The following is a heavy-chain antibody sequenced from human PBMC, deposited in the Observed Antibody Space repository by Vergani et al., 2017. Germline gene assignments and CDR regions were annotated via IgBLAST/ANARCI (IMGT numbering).Heavy chain of an antibody. V-gene: IGHV4-31*01. D-gene: IGHD3-3*01. J-gene: IGHJ3*02. CDR3: AREQYDFWSGYSTRLDAFDI. CDR2: IYYSGST. Sequence: QVQLQESGPGLVKPSQTLSLTCTVSGGSISSGGYYWSWIRQHPGKGLEWIGYIYYSGSTYYNPSLKSLVTISVDTSKNQFSLKLSSVTAADTAVYYCAREQYDFWSGYSTRLDAFDIWGQGTMVTVSS. CDR1: GGSISSGGYY.